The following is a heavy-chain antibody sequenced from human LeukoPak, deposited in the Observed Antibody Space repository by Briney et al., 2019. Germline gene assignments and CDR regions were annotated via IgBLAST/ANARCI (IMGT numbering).Heavy chain of an antibody. CDR3: ARGGSSRYFDY. D-gene: IGHD6-13*01. CDR2: INHSGST. Sequence: SETLSLTCTVSGGSISNYYWSWIRQPPGKGLEWIGEINHSGSTNYNPSLKSRVTISVDTSKNQFSLKLSSVTAADTAVYYCARGGSSRYFDYWGQGTLVTVSS. CDR1: GGSISNYY. V-gene: IGHV4-34*01. J-gene: IGHJ4*02.